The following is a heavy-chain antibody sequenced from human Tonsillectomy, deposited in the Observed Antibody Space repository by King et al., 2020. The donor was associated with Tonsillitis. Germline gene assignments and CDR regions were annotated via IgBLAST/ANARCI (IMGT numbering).Heavy chain of an antibody. CDR1: GGTFSNSA. D-gene: IGHD5-24*01. Sequence: QLVQSGAELKKPGSSVKVSCKASGGTFSNSALSWVRQAPGQGLEWMGGIIPIFATANYAQNFQGRVTFTPDESTSTAYMELSSLLSEDTAVYYCARDVEKATIHDAFDIWGQGTLVTVSS. J-gene: IGHJ3*02. V-gene: IGHV1-69*01. CDR2: IIPIFATA. CDR3: ARDVEKATIHDAFDI.